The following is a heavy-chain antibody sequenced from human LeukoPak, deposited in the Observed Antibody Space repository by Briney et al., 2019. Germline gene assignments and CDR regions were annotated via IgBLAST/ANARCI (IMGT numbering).Heavy chain of an antibody. CDR1: GFTFSSYG. J-gene: IGHJ5*02. CDR2: IWYDGSNK. V-gene: IGHV3-33*01. Sequence: GGSLRLSCAASGFTFSSYGMHWVRQAPGKGLEWVAVIWYDGSNKYYADSVKGRFTISRDNAKNTLYLQMNSLRVEDTAVYYCARVKLASQTAWFDPWGQGTLVTVSS. CDR3: ARVKLASQTAWFDP.